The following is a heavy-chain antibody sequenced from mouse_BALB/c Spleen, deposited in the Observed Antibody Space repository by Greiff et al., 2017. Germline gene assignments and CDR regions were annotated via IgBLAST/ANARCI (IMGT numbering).Heavy chain of an antibody. Sequence: EVQLQQSGAELVKPGASVKLSCTASGFNIKDTYMHWVKQRPEQGLEWIGRIDPANGNTKYDPKFQGKATITADTSSNTAYLQLSSLTSEDTAVYYCARSWAYYRYDKAWFAYWGQGTLVTVSA. V-gene: IGHV14-3*02. CDR3: ARSWAYYRYDKAWFAY. CDR1: GFNIKDTY. CDR2: IDPANGNT. D-gene: IGHD2-14*01. J-gene: IGHJ3*01.